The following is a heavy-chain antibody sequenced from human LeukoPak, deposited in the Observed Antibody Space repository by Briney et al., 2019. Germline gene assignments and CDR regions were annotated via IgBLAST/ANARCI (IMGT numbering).Heavy chain of an antibody. CDR3: AKGQLRGDYALNYYFDY. V-gene: IGHV3-23*01. CDR2: ISGSGGST. Sequence: GGSLRLSCAASGCTFSSYAMSWVRQAPGKGLEWVSAISGSGGSTYYADSVKGRFTISRDNSKNTLYLQMNSLRAEDTAVYYCAKGQLRGDYALNYYFDYWGQGTLVTVSS. CDR1: GCTFSSYA. D-gene: IGHD4-17*01. J-gene: IGHJ4*02.